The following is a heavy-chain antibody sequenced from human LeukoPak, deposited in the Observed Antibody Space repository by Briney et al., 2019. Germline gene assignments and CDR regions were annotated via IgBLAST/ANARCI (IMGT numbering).Heavy chain of an antibody. D-gene: IGHD3-22*01. CDR3: ARGGWYYDSSAQGDY. V-gene: IGHV1-8*02. Sequence: ASVKVSCKASGGTFSSYAINWVRQATGQGLEWMGWMNPNSGNTGYAQKFQGRVTMTRNTSISTAYKELSSLRSEDTAVYYCARGGWYYDSSAQGDYWGQGTLVTVSS. CDR2: MNPNSGNT. CDR1: GGTFSSYA. J-gene: IGHJ4*02.